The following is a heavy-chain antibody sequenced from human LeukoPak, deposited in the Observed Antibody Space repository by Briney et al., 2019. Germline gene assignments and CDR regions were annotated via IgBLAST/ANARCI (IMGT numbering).Heavy chain of an antibody. CDR1: GFTFSSYA. V-gene: IGHV3-7*01. CDR3: ARILTGYDAFDY. J-gene: IGHJ4*02. CDR2: IKEDGSAK. D-gene: IGHD3-9*01. Sequence: GGSLRLSCAASGFTFSSYAMSWVRQAPGKGLEWVANIKEDGSAKYYVDSVKGRFTISRDNAKNSLYMQMNTLRAEDTAVYYCARILTGYDAFDYWGQGTLVTVSS.